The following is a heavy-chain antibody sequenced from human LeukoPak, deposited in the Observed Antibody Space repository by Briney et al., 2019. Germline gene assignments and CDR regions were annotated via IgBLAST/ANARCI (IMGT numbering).Heavy chain of an antibody. Sequence: SETLSLTCAVYGGSFGGYYWSWIRQPPGKGLEWIGEINDSGGSNYIPSLKSRVTISVDRSKNQFSLWLGSVTAADTAVYYCASISSDYYFDYWGQGTLVTVSS. CDR2: INDSGGS. CDR3: ASISSDYYFDY. V-gene: IGHV4-34*01. D-gene: IGHD1-14*01. CDR1: GGSFGGYY. J-gene: IGHJ4*02.